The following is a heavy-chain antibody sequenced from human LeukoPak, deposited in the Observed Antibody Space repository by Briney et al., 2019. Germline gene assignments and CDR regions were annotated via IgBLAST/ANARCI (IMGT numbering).Heavy chain of an antibody. Sequence: GGSLRLSCAASGFTFSSYAMNWVRQAPGKGLEWVSGITGSGGSTDYADSVNGRFTISRDNSKNTLYLQMNSLRAEDTALYYCAKDSGSGYFNRFYYFDYWGQGTLVTVSS. J-gene: IGHJ4*02. D-gene: IGHD3-22*01. V-gene: IGHV3-23*01. CDR1: GFTFSSYA. CDR2: ITGSGGST. CDR3: AKDSGSGYFNRFYYFDY.